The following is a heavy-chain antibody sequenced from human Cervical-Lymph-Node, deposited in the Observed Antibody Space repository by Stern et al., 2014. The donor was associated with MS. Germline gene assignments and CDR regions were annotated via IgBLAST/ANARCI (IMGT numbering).Heavy chain of an antibody. CDR1: GFTFSNSA. CDR2: IVVGSGHT. V-gene: IGHV1-58*02. J-gene: IGHJ4*02. CDR3: AADSLVDFF. D-gene: IGHD1-26*01. Sequence: QLVESGPEVKKPGTSVKVSCKTSGFTFSNSAMQWVRQARGHRLEWIGWIVVGSGHTNYAQKFQERVSITRDMSTDTVSMELSSLRSEDTAVYYCAADSLVDFFWGQGSLVTVSS.